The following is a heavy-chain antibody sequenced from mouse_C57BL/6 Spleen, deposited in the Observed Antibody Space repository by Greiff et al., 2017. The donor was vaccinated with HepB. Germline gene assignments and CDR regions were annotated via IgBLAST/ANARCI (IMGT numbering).Heavy chain of an antibody. Sequence: QVQLQQSGPELVKPGASVKISCKASGYAFSSSWMNWVKQRPGKGLDWIGRIYPGDGDTNYNGKFKGKATLTADKSSSTAYMQLSSLTSEDSAVYFWGRRSGMGGFAYWGPGTLVTVSA. CDR2: IYPGDGDT. V-gene: IGHV1-82*01. D-gene: IGHD3-1*01. CDR1: GYAFSSSW. CDR3: GRRSGMGGFAY. J-gene: IGHJ3*01.